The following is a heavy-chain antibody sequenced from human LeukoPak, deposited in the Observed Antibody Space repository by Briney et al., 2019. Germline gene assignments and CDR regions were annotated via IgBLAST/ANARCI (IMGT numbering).Heavy chain of an antibody. Sequence: PGGSLRLSCAASGFTFSSYGMHWVRQAPGKGLEWVAVIWYDGSNKYYADSVKGRFTISGDNSKNTLYLQMNSLRAEDTAVYYCARAPGGTRRHYYYYYGMDVWGQGTTVTVSS. D-gene: IGHD1-14*01. CDR1: GFTFSSYG. V-gene: IGHV3-33*01. CDR3: ARAPGGTRRHYYYYYGMDV. CDR2: IWYDGSNK. J-gene: IGHJ6*02.